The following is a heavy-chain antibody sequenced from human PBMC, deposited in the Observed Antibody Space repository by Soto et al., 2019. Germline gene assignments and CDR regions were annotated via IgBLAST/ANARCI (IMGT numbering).Heavy chain of an antibody. CDR3: ARGRGTVKYYYYYYGMDV. CDR1: GGSFSGYY. Sequence: PSETLSLTCAVYGGSFSGYYWSWIRQPPGKGLEWIGEINHSGSTNYNPSLKSRVTISVDTSKNQFSLKLSSVTAADTAVYYCARGRGTVKYYYYYYGMDVWGQGTTVTVSS. D-gene: IGHD4-17*01. CDR2: INHSGST. V-gene: IGHV4-34*01. J-gene: IGHJ6*02.